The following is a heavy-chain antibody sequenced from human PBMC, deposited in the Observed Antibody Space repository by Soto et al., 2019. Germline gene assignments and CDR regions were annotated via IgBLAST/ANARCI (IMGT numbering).Heavy chain of an antibody. CDR1: GGTIRSSSHY. CDR3: ARHNGPLYVGYYYDMDV. V-gene: IGHV4-39*01. Sequence: PPETLSHPCTVSGGTIRSSSHYWCWIRQPPGKGLEWIGSIYYSGYTYYNPSLKSRVTISVDTSKNQFSLKLSSVTAADTAVYYCARHNGPLYVGYYYDMDVWGQGTTVS. J-gene: IGHJ6*02. D-gene: IGHD3-16*01. CDR2: IYYSGYT.